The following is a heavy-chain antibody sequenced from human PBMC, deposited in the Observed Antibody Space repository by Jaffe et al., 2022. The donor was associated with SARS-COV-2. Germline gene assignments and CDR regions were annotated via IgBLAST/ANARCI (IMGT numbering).Heavy chain of an antibody. Sequence: QVQLVQSGAEVKKPGASVKVSCKASGYPFIGYYMHWVRQAPGQGLEWMGWINGNSGDTNYAQKFQGWVTMTRDTSFSTAYMELNRLKSDDTAVYYCAKGSGSYSRTKYFGMDVWGQGTTVTVSS. J-gene: IGHJ6*02. V-gene: IGHV1-2*04. CDR2: INGNSGDT. CDR1: GYPFIGYY. D-gene: IGHD3-10*01. CDR3: AKGSGSYSRTKYFGMDV.